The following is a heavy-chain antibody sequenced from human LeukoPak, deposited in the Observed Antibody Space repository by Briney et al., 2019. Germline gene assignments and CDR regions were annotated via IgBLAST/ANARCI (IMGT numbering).Heavy chain of an antibody. V-gene: IGHV3-15*01. CDR2: IKSKTDGGTT. D-gene: IGHD4/OR15-4a*01. Sequence: GGSLRLSCAASGFTFSNAWMSWVRQAPGKGLEWVGRIKSKTDGGTTDYAAPVKGRFTISRDDSKNTLYLQMNSLKTEDTAVYYCTTGCYRRTYYFDYWGQGTLVTVSS. CDR3: TTGCYRRTYYFDY. J-gene: IGHJ4*02. CDR1: GFTFSNAW.